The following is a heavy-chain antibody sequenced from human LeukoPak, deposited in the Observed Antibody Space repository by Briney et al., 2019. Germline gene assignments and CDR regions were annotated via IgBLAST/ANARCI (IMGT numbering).Heavy chain of an antibody. CDR3: ARGYTYYGSSWFDP. Sequence: PSETLSLTCAVSGGSISSGGYSWSWIRQPPGKGLEWIGYIYHSGSTNYNPSLKSRVTISVDTSKNQFSLKLSSVTAADTAVYYCARGYTYYGSSWFDPWGQGTLVTVSS. V-gene: IGHV4-30-2*01. J-gene: IGHJ5*02. CDR2: IYHSGST. D-gene: IGHD3-3*01. CDR1: GGSISSGGYS.